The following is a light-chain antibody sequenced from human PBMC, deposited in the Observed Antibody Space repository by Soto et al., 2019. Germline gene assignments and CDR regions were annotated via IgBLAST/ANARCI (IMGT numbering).Light chain of an antibody. CDR1: SSDIGAYNY. CDR2: DVS. Sequence: QSVLTQPASVSGSPGQSITISCTGTSSDIGAYNYVSWYQQHPGKAPKLMIYDVSNRPSGVSDRFSGSKSGNTASLTISGLQTEDETDYYCSAYTTSHTVVFGTGTKLTVL. J-gene: IGLJ2*01. CDR3: SAYTTSHTVV. V-gene: IGLV2-14*01.